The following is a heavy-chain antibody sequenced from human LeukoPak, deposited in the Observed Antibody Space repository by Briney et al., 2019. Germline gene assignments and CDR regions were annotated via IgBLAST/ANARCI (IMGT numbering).Heavy chain of an antibody. CDR1: GFTFSSYD. Sequence: HPGGSLRLSCAASGFTFSSYDMHWVRQATGKGLEWVSAIGTAGDTYYPGSVKGRFTISRENAKNSLYLQMNSLRVGDTAVYYCARAHKGYYYYGMDVWGQGTTVTVSS. J-gene: IGHJ6*02. V-gene: IGHV3-13*01. CDR2: IGTAGDT. CDR3: ARAHKGYYYYGMDV.